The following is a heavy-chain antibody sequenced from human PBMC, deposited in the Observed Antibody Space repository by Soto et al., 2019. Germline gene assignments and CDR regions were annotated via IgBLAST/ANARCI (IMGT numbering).Heavy chain of an antibody. CDR2: ISSSSSYI. D-gene: IGHD3-10*01. V-gene: IGHV3-21*01. CDR3: AREARLVRGVIITDEPYFDY. Sequence: GGSLRLSCAASGFTFSSYSMNWVRQAPGKGLEWVSSISSSSSYIYYADSVKGRFTISRDNAKNSLYLQMNSLRAEDTPVYYCAREARLVRGVIITDEPYFDYWGQGTLVTVSS. J-gene: IGHJ4*02. CDR1: GFTFSSYS.